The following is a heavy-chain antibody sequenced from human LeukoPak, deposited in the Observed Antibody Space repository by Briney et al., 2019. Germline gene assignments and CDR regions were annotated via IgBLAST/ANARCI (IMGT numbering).Heavy chain of an antibody. CDR2: INPNSGGT. CDR1: GYTFTGYY. Sequence: ASVKVSCKASGYTFTGYYMHWLRQAPGQGLEWMGWINPNSGGTNYAQKFQGWVTLTRATSISTAYMELSRLTSAATAVYYCARNLASSSWFSFDYWGQGTLVTVSS. D-gene: IGHD6-13*01. V-gene: IGHV1-2*04. J-gene: IGHJ4*02. CDR3: ARNLASSSWFSFDY.